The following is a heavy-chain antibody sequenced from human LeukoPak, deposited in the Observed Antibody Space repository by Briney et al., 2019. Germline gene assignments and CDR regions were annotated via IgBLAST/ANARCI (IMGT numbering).Heavy chain of an antibody. J-gene: IGHJ4*02. V-gene: IGHV1-18*01. CDR1: GYTFTSYG. Sequence: GASVKVSCKASGYTFTSYGISWVRQAPGQGLEWMGWISAYNGNTNYAQKLQGRVTMTTDTSTSTAYRELRSLRSDDTAVYSCASHRGDSGTYYPFDYGGQGTLVTVSS. CDR2: ISAYNGNT. D-gene: IGHD1-26*01. CDR3: ASHRGDSGTYYPFDY.